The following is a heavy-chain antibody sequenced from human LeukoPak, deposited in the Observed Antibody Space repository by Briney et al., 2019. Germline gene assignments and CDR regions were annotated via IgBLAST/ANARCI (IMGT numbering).Heavy chain of an antibody. CDR1: GFPFSSYA. CDR3: AKDIADILTGYYRPEVGLDS. CDR2: ISGSGGST. J-gene: IGHJ4*02. D-gene: IGHD3-9*01. Sequence: GGSLRLSCAASGFPFSSYAMSWVRQAPGKGLEWVSAISGSGGSTYYADSVKARFTISRDNHKNTLYLQMNSLRAEATAVYSRAKDIADILTGYYRPEVGLDSWGQGTLVTVSS. V-gene: IGHV3-23*01.